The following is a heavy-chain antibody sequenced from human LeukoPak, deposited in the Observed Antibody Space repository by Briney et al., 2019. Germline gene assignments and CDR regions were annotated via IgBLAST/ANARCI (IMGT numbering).Heavy chain of an antibody. Sequence: GGSLRHSCAASGFTVSSNYMSWVRQAPGKGLEWVSVIYSGGSTYYADSVKGRFTISRDNSKNTLYLQMDSLRAEDTAVYYCARVERQRESYFDYWGQGTLVTVSS. J-gene: IGHJ4*02. CDR2: IYSGGST. CDR1: GFTVSSNY. D-gene: IGHD1-1*01. CDR3: ARVERQRESYFDY. V-gene: IGHV3-53*01.